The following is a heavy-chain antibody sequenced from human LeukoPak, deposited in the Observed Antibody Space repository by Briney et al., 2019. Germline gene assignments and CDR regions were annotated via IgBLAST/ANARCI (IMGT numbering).Heavy chain of an antibody. Sequence: ASVKVSCKASGGTFSSYAISWVRQAPGQGLEWMGGIIPIFGTANYAQKFQGRVTITADESTSTAYMELSSLRSEDTAVYYCAKSVASGGSPQWGQGTLVTVSS. CDR3: AKSVASGGSPQ. J-gene: IGHJ4*02. V-gene: IGHV1-69*13. CDR1: GGTFSSYA. D-gene: IGHD2-15*01. CDR2: IIPIFGTA.